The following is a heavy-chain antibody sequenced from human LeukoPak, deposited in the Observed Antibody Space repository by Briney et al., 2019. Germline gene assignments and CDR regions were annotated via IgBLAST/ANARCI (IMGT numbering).Heavy chain of an antibody. CDR1: GYTFTSYG. V-gene: IGHV1-2*02. Sequence: ASVKVSCKASGYTFTSYGISWVRQAPGQGLEWMGWINPNTGGTNYAQKFQGRVTMTRDTSISTAYMELSRLTSDDTAVYYCARDRKLGIYFDYWGQGTLVTVSS. CDR2: INPNTGGT. D-gene: IGHD7-27*01. J-gene: IGHJ4*02. CDR3: ARDRKLGIYFDY.